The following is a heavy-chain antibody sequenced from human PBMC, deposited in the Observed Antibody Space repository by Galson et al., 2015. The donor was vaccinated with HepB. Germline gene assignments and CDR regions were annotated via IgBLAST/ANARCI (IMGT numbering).Heavy chain of an antibody. D-gene: IGHD3-16*01. J-gene: IGHJ4*02. CDR1: GFRFSSYA. CDR3: AKVAILGATPHYFDY. V-gene: IGHV3-23*01. Sequence: SLRLSCAASGFRFSSYAMSWVRQAPGKGLEWVSAISGGGEIIYYADSVKGRFTIPRDNAKNTLFLQMSSLRVDDTAMYYCAKVAILGATPHYFDYCGQGTLVTVSS. CDR2: ISGGGEII.